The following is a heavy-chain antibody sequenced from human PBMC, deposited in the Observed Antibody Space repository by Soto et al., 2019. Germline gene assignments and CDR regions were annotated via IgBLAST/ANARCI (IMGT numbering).Heavy chain of an antibody. D-gene: IGHD3-10*01. V-gene: IGHV1-8*01. CDR1: GYTFTSYD. CDR2: MNPNSGNT. Sequence: QVQLVQSGAEVKKPGASVKVSCKASGYTFTSYDINWVRQATGQGLEGMGWMNPNSGNTGYAQKFQGRVTMTRNNSISTAYMELSSLRSEDTAVYYCARGINYYASGDDAFDIWGQGTMVTVSS. CDR3: ARGINYYASGDDAFDI. J-gene: IGHJ3*02.